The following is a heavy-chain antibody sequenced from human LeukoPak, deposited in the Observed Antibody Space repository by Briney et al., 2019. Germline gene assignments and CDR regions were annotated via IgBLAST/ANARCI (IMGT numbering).Heavy chain of an antibody. D-gene: IGHD3-9*01. CDR2: ISYDGSNK. V-gene: IGHV3-30-3*01. CDR3: ARSNYDILTGYSFGAFDI. CDR1: GFTFSSYA. Sequence: PGGSLRLSCAASGFTFSSYAMHWVRQAPGKGLEWVAVISYDGSNKYFADSVKGRFTISRDNSKNTLYLQMNSLRAEDTAVYYSARSNYDILTGYSFGAFDIWGQGTMVTVSS. J-gene: IGHJ3*02.